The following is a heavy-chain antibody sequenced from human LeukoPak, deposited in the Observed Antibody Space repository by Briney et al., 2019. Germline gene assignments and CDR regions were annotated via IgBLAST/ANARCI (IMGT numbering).Heavy chain of an antibody. CDR2: IYHSGST. J-gene: IGHJ4*02. D-gene: IGHD2-15*01. V-gene: IGHV4-38-2*01. Sequence: SETLSLTCAVSGYSISSGYYWGWIRQPPGKGLEWIGSIYHSGSTYYNPSPKSRVTVSVDTSKNQFSLKLSSVTATDTAVYYCARHQYCSGGSCYRYYFDYWGQGTLVTVSS. CDR1: GYSISSGYY. CDR3: ARHQYCSGGSCYRYYFDY.